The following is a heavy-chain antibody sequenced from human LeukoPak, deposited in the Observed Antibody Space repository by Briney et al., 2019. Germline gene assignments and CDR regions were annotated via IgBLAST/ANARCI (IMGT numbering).Heavy chain of an antibody. CDR3: AREPKLGYSYGYDY. J-gene: IGHJ4*02. CDR1: GFTFSSYW. V-gene: IGHV3-7*01. D-gene: IGHD5-18*01. CDR2: IKKDGSEK. Sequence: PGGSLRLSCAASGFTFSSYWMSWIRQAPGKGLDWVANIKKDGSEKYYVDSVKGRFTISRDNAKNSLYLQMNSLRAEDTAVYYCAREPKLGYSYGYDYWGQGTLVTVSS.